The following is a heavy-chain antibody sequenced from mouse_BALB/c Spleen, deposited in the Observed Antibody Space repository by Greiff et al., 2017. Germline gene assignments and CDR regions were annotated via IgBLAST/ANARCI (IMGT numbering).Heavy chain of an antibody. V-gene: IGHV5-6-5*01. CDR1: GFTFSSYA. Sequence: EVQGVESGGGLVKPGGSLKLSCAASGFTFSSYAMSWVRQTPEKRLEWVASISSGGSTYYPDSVKGRFTISRDNARNILYLQMSSLRSEDTAMYYCARGDGNYDAMDYWGQGTSVTVSS. CDR3: ARGDGNYDAMDY. J-gene: IGHJ4*01. D-gene: IGHD2-1*01. CDR2: ISSGGST.